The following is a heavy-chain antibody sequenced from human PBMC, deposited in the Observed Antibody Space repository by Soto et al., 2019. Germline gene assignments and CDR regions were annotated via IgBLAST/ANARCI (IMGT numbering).Heavy chain of an antibody. CDR3: ATPGEGNSGYDLAGY. CDR2: IIPILGIA. V-gene: IGHV1-69*02. J-gene: IGHJ4*02. Sequence: SVKVSCKASGGTFSSYTISWVRQAPGQGLEWMGRIIPILGIANYAQKFQGRVTITADKSTSTAYMELSSLRSEDTAVYYCATPGEGNSGYDLAGYWGQGTLVTVSS. CDR1: GGTFSSYT. D-gene: IGHD5-12*01.